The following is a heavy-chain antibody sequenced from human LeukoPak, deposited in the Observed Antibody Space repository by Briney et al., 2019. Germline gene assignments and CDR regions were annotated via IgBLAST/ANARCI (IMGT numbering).Heavy chain of an antibody. V-gene: IGHV3-23*01. Sequence: GGSLRLSCAASGFMFSSNWMSWVRQAPGKGLEWVSAISGSGGSTYYADSVKGRFTISRDNSKNTLYLQMNSLRAEDTAVYYCAKDLTIYDSKQGDAPPEYYFDYWGQGTLVTVSS. J-gene: IGHJ4*02. CDR1: GFMFSSNW. D-gene: IGHD3-22*01. CDR2: ISGSGGST. CDR3: AKDLTIYDSKQGDAPPEYYFDY.